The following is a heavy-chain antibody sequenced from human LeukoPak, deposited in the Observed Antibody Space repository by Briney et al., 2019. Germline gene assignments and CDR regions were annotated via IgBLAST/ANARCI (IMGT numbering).Heavy chain of an antibody. CDR3: ARDRGGSYSAIDY. J-gene: IGHJ4*02. D-gene: IGHD2-15*01. V-gene: IGHV3-48*04. CDR2: ISSSSITI. CDR1: GFTFSSYS. Sequence: PGGSLRLSCAASGFTFSSYSLSWVRQAPGKGLEWVSFISSSSITIYYADSVKGRFTISRDNAEKSLYLQMSSLRAEDTAVYYCARDRGGSYSAIDYWGQGTLVTVSS.